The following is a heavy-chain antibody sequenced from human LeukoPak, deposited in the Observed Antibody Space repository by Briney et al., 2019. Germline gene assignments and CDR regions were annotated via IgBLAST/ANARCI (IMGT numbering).Heavy chain of an antibody. CDR1: GFTFRSYG. Sequence: GGSLRLSCAASGFTFRSYGMSWVRQAPGKGLEWVSGISGSGGRTFYADSVKGRFTISRDKSKNTLYLQMNSLRAEDTAVYYCARANRGSYYSLDYWGQGTLVTVSS. CDR2: ISGSGGRT. D-gene: IGHD1-26*01. J-gene: IGHJ4*02. V-gene: IGHV3-23*01. CDR3: ARANRGSYYSLDY.